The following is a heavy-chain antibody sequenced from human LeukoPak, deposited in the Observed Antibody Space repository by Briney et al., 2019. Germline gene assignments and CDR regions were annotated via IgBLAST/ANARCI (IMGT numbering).Heavy chain of an antibody. V-gene: IGHV3-53*04. D-gene: IGHD2-15*01. CDR1: GFSVDYTY. CDR2: IYSGDST. CDR3: AREGVVGAFDI. J-gene: IGHJ3*02. Sequence: GGSLRLSCAVSGFSVDYTYMTWVRQAPGKGLEWVSIIYSGDSTYYADSVKGRFTISRHNSKNTLYLQMNSLRLDDTAVYYCAREGVVGAFDIWGQGTIVTVSS.